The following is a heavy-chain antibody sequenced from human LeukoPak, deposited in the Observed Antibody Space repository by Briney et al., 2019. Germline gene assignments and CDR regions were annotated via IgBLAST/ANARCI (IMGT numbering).Heavy chain of an antibody. J-gene: IGHJ4*02. V-gene: IGHV1-69*06. CDR2: IIPIFGTA. CDR1: GGTFSIYA. CDR3: ARGTGYYDSSGLVPFDY. Sequence: SVKVSCKASGGTFSIYAISWVRQAPGQGLEWMGGIIPIFGTANYAQKFQGRVTITADKSTSTAYMELSSLRSEDTAVYYCARGTGYYDSSGLVPFDYWGQGTLVTVSS. D-gene: IGHD3-22*01.